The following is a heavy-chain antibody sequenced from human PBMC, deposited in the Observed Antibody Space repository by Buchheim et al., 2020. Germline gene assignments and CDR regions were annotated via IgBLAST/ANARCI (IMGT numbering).Heavy chain of an antibody. CDR1: GFTFNSYW. CDR2: IKQDGSAK. D-gene: IGHD2-21*02. J-gene: IGHJ4*02. V-gene: IGHV3-7*01. Sequence: EVQLVESGGDLVQPGGSLRLSCAASGFTFNSYWMNWVRQAPGKGLEWVANIKQDGSAKYYVDSVKGRFTISRDNAKNSLYLQMNSLRAEDTAVYYCARGVWAYCGGDCYSDHWGQGTL. CDR3: ARGVWAYCGGDCYSDH.